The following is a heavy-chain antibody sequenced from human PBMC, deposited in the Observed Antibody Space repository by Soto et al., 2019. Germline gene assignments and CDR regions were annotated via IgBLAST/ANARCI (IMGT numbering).Heavy chain of an antibody. CDR3: ARYSNNWFQTEGMDV. D-gene: IGHD6-13*01. V-gene: IGHV4-39*01. Sequence: SETLSLTCTVSGGSISSHGYYWGWIRQPPGKGLEWIGTIYYSGTTFYNPSLKSRVTISVDTSKNQLSLKLSSVTAADTAVYYCARYSNNWFQTEGMDVWGQGTTVNV. J-gene: IGHJ6*02. CDR2: IYYSGTT. CDR1: GGSISSHGYY.